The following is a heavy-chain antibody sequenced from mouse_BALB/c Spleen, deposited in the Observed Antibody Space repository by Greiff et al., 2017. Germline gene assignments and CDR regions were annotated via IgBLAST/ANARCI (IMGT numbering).Heavy chain of an antibody. CDR1: GFSLTSYG. CDR2: IWSGGST. Sequence: VKLMESGPGLVQPSQSLSITCTVSGFSLTSYGVHWVRQSPGKGLEWLGVIWSGGSTDYNAAFISRLSISKDNSKSQVFFKMNSLQANDTAIYYCARIEVRFAYWGQGTLVTVSA. CDR3: ARIEVRFAY. V-gene: IGHV2-2*02. D-gene: IGHD2-14*01. J-gene: IGHJ3*01.